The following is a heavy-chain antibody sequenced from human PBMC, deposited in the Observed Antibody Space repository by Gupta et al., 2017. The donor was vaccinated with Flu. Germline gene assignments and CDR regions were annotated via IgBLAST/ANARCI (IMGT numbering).Heavy chain of an antibody. Sequence: MGWINPNSGGTNYAQKFQGRVTMTRDTSISTAYMELSRLRSDDTAVYYCARGYYGGNKTPVDYWGQGTLVTVAS. CDR2: INPNSGGT. CDR3: ARGYYGGNKTPVDY. J-gene: IGHJ4*02. V-gene: IGHV1-2*02. D-gene: IGHD4-17*01.